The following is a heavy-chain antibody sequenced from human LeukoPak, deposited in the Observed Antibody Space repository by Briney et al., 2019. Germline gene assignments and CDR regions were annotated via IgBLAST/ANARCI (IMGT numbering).Heavy chain of an antibody. Sequence: SETLSLTCAVYGGSFSGYYWSWIRQPPGKGLEWIGEINHSGSTNYNPSLKSRVTISVDTSKNQFSLRLSSVTAADTAVYYCARSYSSSWYAGIYNWFDPWGQGTLVTASS. D-gene: IGHD6-13*01. CDR3: ARSYSSSWYAGIYNWFDP. V-gene: IGHV4-34*01. CDR1: GGSFSGYY. CDR2: INHSGST. J-gene: IGHJ5*02.